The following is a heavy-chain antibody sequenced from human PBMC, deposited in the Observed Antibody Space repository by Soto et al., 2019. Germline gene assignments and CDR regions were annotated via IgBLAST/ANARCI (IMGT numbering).Heavy chain of an antibody. Sequence: LSLTCAVYGGSFNGYYWTWIRQPPGKGPEWIGDINHSGSTNYHPSLKSRVTISVDTSKNQFSLKLRSATAADMAVFYCARAPDKYYFDSWGQGTLVTVSS. J-gene: IGHJ4*02. CDR2: INHSGST. CDR3: ARAPDKYYFDS. CDR1: GGSFNGYY. V-gene: IGHV4-34*01.